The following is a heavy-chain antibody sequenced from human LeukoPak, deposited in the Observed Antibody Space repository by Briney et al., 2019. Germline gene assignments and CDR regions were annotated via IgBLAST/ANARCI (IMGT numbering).Heavy chain of an antibody. Sequence: SETLSLTCTVSGGSISSYYWSWIRQPPGKGLEWIGYIYYSGSTNYNPSLKSRVTISVDTSKNQFSLNLNSVTAADTAVYYCVRGVATVVNRFDYWGQGTLVTVSS. CDR1: GGSISSYY. V-gene: IGHV4-59*08. D-gene: IGHD5-12*01. CDR3: VRGVATVVNRFDY. CDR2: IYYSGST. J-gene: IGHJ4*02.